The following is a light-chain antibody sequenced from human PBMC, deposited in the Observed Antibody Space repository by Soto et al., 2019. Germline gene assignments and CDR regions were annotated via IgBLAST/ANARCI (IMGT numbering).Light chain of an antibody. CDR1: SSNIGNNY. CDR2: DNN. Sequence: QSVLTQPPSVSAAPGQKVTISCSGSSSNIGNNYVSWYQQLPGTAPKLLIYDNNKRPSGIPDRFSGSKSGTSATLGITGRQTGDEADYYCGTWDSSLSVGVFGGGTKVTVL. V-gene: IGLV1-51*01. J-gene: IGLJ2*01. CDR3: GTWDSSLSVGV.